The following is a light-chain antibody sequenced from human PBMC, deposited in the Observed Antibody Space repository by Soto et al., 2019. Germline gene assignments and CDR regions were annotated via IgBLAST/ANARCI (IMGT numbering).Light chain of an antibody. J-gene: IGKJ1*01. CDR1: QSVSSNN. CDR2: GAS. V-gene: IGKV3-20*01. CDR3: QRYGASTT. Sequence: EIVLTQSPCTLSLSPGERATLSCRASQSVSSNNLVWYQQKPGQAPRLLIYGASYRAAGIPDRFSGSGSGTDFTLTISRLEPEDFAVYYCQRYGASTTFGQGTKVDIK.